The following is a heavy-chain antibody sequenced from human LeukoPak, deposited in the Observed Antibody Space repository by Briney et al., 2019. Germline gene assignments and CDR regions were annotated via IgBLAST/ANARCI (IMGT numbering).Heavy chain of an antibody. Sequence: SETLSLTCAVYGGSFSGYYWSWIRQPPGKGLEWIGEINHSGSTNYNPSLKSRVTISVDTSKNQFSLKLSSVTAADTAVYYCARALRFVVGGYYYYYGMDVWGQGTTVTVSS. CDR1: GGSFSGYY. V-gene: IGHV4-34*01. CDR3: ARALRFVVGGYYYYYGMDV. D-gene: IGHD2-2*01. J-gene: IGHJ6*02. CDR2: INHSGST.